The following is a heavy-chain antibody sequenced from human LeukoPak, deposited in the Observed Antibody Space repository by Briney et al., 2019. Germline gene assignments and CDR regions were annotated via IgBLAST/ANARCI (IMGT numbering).Heavy chain of an antibody. Sequence: GGSLRLSCAASGFTFSSYGMHWVRQAPGKGLEWVAVIWYDGSNKYYADSVKGRFTISRDNSKNTLYLQMNSLRAEDTAVYYCASMGSGYSSGWYGSAAEGFDYWGQGTLVTVSS. CDR2: IWYDGSNK. D-gene: IGHD6-19*01. J-gene: IGHJ4*02. CDR1: GFTFSSYG. CDR3: ASMGSGYSSGWYGSAAEGFDY. V-gene: IGHV3-33*01.